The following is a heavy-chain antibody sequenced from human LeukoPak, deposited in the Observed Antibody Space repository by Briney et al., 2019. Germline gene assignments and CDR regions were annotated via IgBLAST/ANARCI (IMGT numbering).Heavy chain of an antibody. J-gene: IGHJ4*02. CDR3: ARVSPRYCSGGSCYLGGFDY. D-gene: IGHD2-15*01. CDR2: IDPISGGT. CDR1: GYTFSAYY. V-gene: IGHV1-2*02. Sequence: GASAKVSCKASGYTFSAYYIHWVRQAPGQGLEWMGWIDPISGGTNFAQKFQGRVTMTRDTSISTAYMELSRLRSDDTAVYYCARVSPRYCSGGSCYLGGFDYWGQGTLVLVSS.